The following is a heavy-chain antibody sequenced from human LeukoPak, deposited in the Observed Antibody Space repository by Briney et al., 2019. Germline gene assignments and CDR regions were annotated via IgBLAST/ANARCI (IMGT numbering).Heavy chain of an antibody. CDR2: INHNSGGT. CDR3: AINTDRNLPIDY. Sequence: ASVKVSCKASGYTFTSYYMHWVRQAPGQGLEWRGGINHNSGGTNYAQKFQGRVTMTRDTSISTAYMELSRLRSDDTAVYHCAINTDRNLPIDYWGQGTLVTVSS. J-gene: IGHJ4*02. D-gene: IGHD1-14*01. V-gene: IGHV1-2*02. CDR1: GYTFTSYY.